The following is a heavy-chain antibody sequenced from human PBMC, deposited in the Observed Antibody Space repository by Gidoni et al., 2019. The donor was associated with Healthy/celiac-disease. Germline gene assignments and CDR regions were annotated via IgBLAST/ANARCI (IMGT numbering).Heavy chain of an antibody. V-gene: IGHV1-69*06. D-gene: IGHD2-15*01. CDR1: GGTFSSYA. CDR2: IIPIFGTA. J-gene: IGHJ1*01. CDR3: ARGGYCSGGSCYAAEYFQH. Sequence: QVQLVQSGAEVKKPGSSVKVSCKASGGTFSSYAISWVRQAPGQGLEWMGGIIPIFGTANYAQKFQGRVTITADKSTSTAYMELSSLRSEDTAVYYCARGGYCSGGSCYAAEYFQHWGQGTLVTVSS.